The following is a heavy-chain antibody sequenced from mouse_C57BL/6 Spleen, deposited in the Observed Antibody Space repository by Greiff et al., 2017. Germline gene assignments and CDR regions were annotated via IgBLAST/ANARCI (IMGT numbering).Heavy chain of an antibody. CDR2: ISYDGSN. V-gene: IGHV3-6*01. CDR3: ALSAWFAY. Sequence: EVQLQESGPGLVKPSQSLSLTFSVTGYSITSGYYWNWIRQFPGNKLEWMGYISYDGSNNYNPSLKNRISITRDTSKNQFFLKLNSVTTEDTATYYCALSAWFAYWGQGTLVTVSA. CDR1: GYSITSGYY. J-gene: IGHJ3*01.